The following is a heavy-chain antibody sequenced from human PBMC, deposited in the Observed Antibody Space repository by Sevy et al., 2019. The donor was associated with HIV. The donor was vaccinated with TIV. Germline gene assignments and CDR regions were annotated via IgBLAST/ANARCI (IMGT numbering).Heavy chain of an antibody. CDR3: ARGGYYDTSGYYSHFFDY. D-gene: IGHD3-22*01. CDR2: LDHSGST. V-gene: IGHV4-38-2*01. CDR1: GYSITSGYN. Sequence: SETLSLTCAVSGYSITSGYNWGWIRQPPGKGLEWIGSLDHSGSTSFSASLRSRASISVDTSKNQFSLKLTSVTASDTAVYFSARGGYYDTSGYYSHFFDYWGQGTLVTVSS. J-gene: IGHJ4*02.